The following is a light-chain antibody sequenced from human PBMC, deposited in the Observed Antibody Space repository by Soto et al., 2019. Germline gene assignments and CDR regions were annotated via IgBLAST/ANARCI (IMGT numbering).Light chain of an antibody. J-gene: IGKJ2*01. CDR1: QSISSSY. Sequence: EIVLTQSPGTLSLSPGERATLSCRASQSISSSYLAWYQQKPGQAPRLLIYAASSRATGIPDRFSGSGSGTDITLTISRLEPEDFAVYYCQQYGSSSYTFGQGNQLEIK. CDR2: AAS. CDR3: QQYGSSSYT. V-gene: IGKV3-20*01.